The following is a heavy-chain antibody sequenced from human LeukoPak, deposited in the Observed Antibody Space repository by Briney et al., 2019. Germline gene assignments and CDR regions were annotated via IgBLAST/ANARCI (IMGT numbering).Heavy chain of an antibody. D-gene: IGHD2-15*01. CDR3: ARGTTPFCSGGSCYSHPFDY. J-gene: IGHJ4*02. V-gene: IGHV4-59*01. CDR2: IYYSGTT. CDR1: GGSISSDY. Sequence: SETLSLTCTVSGGSISSDYWNWIRQPPGKGLEWIGYIYYSGTTNYNPSLKSRVTISVDTSKNQFSLNLSSVTTADTAVYYCARGTTPFCSGGSCYSHPFDYWGQGTLVTVSS.